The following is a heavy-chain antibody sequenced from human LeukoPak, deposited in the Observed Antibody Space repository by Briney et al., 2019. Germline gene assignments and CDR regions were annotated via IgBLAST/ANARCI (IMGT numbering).Heavy chain of an antibody. V-gene: IGHV4-39*02. CDR3: ARPGHSYYYMDV. CDR2: IYYSGTT. CDR1: GGSISSSSYY. J-gene: IGHJ6*03. D-gene: IGHD1-1*01. Sequence: SETPSLTXTVPGGSISSSSYYWGWIRQPPGKGLEWIGTIYYSGTTYYNPSLKSRVTISADTSKNHFSLKLSSVTAADTAVYYCARPGHSYYYMDVWGKGTTVTVSS.